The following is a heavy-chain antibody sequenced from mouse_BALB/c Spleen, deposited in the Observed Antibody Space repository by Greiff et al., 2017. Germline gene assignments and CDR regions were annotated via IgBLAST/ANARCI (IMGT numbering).Heavy chain of an antibody. CDR1: GYSFTSYW. J-gene: IGHJ3*01. D-gene: IGHD2-4*01. CDR3: TREITTEGFAY. V-gene: IGHV1-5*01. Sequence: EVQRVESGTVLARPGASVKMSCKASGYSFTSYWMHWVKQRPGQGLEWIGAIYPGNSDTSYNQKFKGKAKLTAVTSASTAYMELSSLTNEDSAVYYCTREITTEGFAYWGQGTLVTVSA. CDR2: IYPGNSDT.